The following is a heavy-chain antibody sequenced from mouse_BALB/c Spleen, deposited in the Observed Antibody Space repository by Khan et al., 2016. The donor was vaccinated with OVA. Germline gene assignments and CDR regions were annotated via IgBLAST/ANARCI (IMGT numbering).Heavy chain of an antibody. CDR2: IHYSGIT. J-gene: IGHJ2*01. D-gene: IGHD1-1*01. V-gene: IGHV3-1*02. CDR1: GSSITSAYS. Sequence: EVQLQESGPDLVKPSQSLSLTCTVTGSSITSAYSWHWVRQFPGNKLEWMGYIHYSGITNYNPSLKSRISITRDTSKNQFFLQLNSVTTEDTATYYCARFDGSRSFDYWGQGSTLPVSA. CDR3: ARFDGSRSFDY.